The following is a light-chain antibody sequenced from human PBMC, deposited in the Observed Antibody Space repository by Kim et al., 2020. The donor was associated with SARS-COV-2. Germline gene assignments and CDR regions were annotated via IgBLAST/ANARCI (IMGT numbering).Light chain of an antibody. CDR1: NIGGKS. Sequence: PGRTANITCEGNNIGGKSVQWYQQKPGQAPVLVIYYDYSRPSGIPDRFSGSNSGNTATLTITRVEARDEADYYCQVWDSGTDHYVFGPGTKVTVL. CDR2: YDY. J-gene: IGLJ1*01. CDR3: QVWDSGTDHYV. V-gene: IGLV3-21*01.